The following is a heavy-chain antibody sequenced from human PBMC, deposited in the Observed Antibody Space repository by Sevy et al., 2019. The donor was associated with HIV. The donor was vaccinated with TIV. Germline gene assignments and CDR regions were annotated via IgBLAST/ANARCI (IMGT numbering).Heavy chain of an antibody. J-gene: IGHJ4*02. V-gene: IGHV4-59*01. CDR3: ARFGPEAYYYDSSGYFFDY. Sequence: SQTLSLTCTVSGGSISSYYWSWIRQPPGKGLEWIGYIYYSGSTNYNPSLKSRVTISVDTSKNQFSLKLGSVTAADTAVYYCARFGPEAYYYDSSGYFFDYWGQGTLVTVSS. D-gene: IGHD3-22*01. CDR2: IYYSGST. CDR1: GGSISSYY.